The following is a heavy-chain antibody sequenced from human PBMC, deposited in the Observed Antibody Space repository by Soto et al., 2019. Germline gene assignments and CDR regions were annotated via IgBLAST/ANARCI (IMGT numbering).Heavy chain of an antibody. J-gene: IGHJ4*02. Sequence: EVQLVESGGGLVQPGGSLRLSCAASGFTFSSYSMNWVRQAPGKGLEWVSYISSSSSNIYYADSVKGRFTISRDNAKNALYLQMSSLRAEDTAVYYCARDLLGYCSGGSCYSRYYFDYWGQGTLVTVSS. CDR1: GFTFSSYS. CDR3: ARDLLGYCSGGSCYSRYYFDY. V-gene: IGHV3-48*01. D-gene: IGHD2-15*01. CDR2: ISSSSSNI.